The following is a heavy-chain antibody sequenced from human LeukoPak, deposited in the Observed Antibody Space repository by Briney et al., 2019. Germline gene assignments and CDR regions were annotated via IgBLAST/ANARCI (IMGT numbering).Heavy chain of an antibody. D-gene: IGHD3-22*01. J-gene: IGHJ4*02. Sequence: ASVKVSCKASGYTFTGYYMHWVRQAPGQGLEWMGWINPNSGGTNYAQEFQGRVTMTRDTSISTAYMELSRLRSDGTAVYYCARSLAHYYDSSGYYRPLYYFDYWGQGTLVTVSS. CDR2: INPNSGGT. CDR1: GYTFTGYY. CDR3: ARSLAHYYDSSGYYRPLYYFDY. V-gene: IGHV1-2*02.